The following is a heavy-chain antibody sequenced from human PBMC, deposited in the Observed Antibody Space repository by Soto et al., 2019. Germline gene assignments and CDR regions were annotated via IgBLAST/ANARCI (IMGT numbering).Heavy chain of an antibody. D-gene: IGHD6-13*01. CDR2: IVRRDTYT. Sequence: GESLKISCXGSGYSFTSYWISGVRQMPGKGLEWMARIVRRDTYTNAGPSFEADVTMSADKSISTAYLQRSSPKAQATPMYYCARQGQQLRYGWFDHWGQGTLLTVSS. J-gene: IGHJ5*02. CDR3: ARQGQQLRYGWFDH. V-gene: IGHV5-10-1*01. CDR1: GYSFTSYW.